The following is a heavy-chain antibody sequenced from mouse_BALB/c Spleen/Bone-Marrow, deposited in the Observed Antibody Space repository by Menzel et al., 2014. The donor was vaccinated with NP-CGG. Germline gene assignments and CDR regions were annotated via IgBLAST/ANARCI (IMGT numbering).Heavy chain of an antibody. J-gene: IGHJ2*01. D-gene: IGHD2-14*01. Sequence: QVQLQQSGPVLVRPGASVKLSCKASGYTFTNSWMHWAKQRPGQGLEWIGEIHPNSGNTNYNEKFKDKATLTVDTSSSTANVDLSSLTSEDSAVYYCARHHRYAYYFDYWGQGTTLTVSS. V-gene: IGHV1S130*01. CDR3: ARHHRYAYYFDY. CDR1: GYTFTNSW. CDR2: IHPNSGNT.